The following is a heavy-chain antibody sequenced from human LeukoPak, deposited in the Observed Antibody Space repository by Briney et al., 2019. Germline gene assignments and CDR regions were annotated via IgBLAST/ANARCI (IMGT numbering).Heavy chain of an antibody. CDR1: GGSISSYY. J-gene: IGHJ4*02. CDR2: IYTSGST. D-gene: IGHD3-22*01. V-gene: IGHV4-4*07. Sequence: SETLSLTCTVSGGSISSYYWSWIRQPAGKGLEWIGRIYTSGSTNYNPSLKSRVTMSVDTSKNQFSLKLSSVTAADTAVYYCARGGQYCDSSGHEKFDYWGQGTLVTVSS. CDR3: ARGGQYCDSSGHEKFDY.